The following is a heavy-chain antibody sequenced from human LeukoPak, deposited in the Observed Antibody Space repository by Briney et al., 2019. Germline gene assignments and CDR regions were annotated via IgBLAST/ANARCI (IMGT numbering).Heavy chain of an antibody. CDR1: GYTFTGYY. CDR2: INPNSGGT. J-gene: IGHJ6*02. V-gene: IGHV1-2*02. D-gene: IGHD3-9*01. Sequence: ASVKVSCKASGYTFTGYYMHWVRQAPGQGLEWMGWINPNSGGTNYAQKFQGRVTMTRDTSISTAYMELSSLRAEDTAVYYCARAYYDILTGLPHDGMDVWGQGTTVTVSS. CDR3: ARAYYDILTGLPHDGMDV.